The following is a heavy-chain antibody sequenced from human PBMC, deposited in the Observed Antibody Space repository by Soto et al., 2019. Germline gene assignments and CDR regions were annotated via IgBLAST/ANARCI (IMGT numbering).Heavy chain of an antibody. D-gene: IGHD6-25*01. CDR3: ARGAVAPASGDY. V-gene: IGHV4-39*01. CDR1: GGSISNSSYY. J-gene: IGHJ4*02. Sequence: SETLSLTCTVSGGSISNSSYYWGWIRQPPGKGLEWIGSIYYSGSTYYNPSLKSRVTISVDTSKNQFSLKLSSVTAADTAVYYCARGAVAPASGDYWGQGTLVTVSS. CDR2: IYYSGST.